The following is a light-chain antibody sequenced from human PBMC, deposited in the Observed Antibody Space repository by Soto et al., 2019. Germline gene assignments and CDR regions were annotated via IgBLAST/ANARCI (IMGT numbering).Light chain of an antibody. CDR3: QLWDSNSDHVG. CDR2: DDR. Sequence: SYELTQPPSVSVAPGQTARTTCGGTNIGRKSVHWYQQKPGQAPVVVVYDDRDRPSGIPERFSGSNSGNTAALTISRVEAGEEADYYCQLWDSNSDHVGFGGGTKVTVL. CDR1: NIGRKS. J-gene: IGLJ2*01. V-gene: IGLV3-21*02.